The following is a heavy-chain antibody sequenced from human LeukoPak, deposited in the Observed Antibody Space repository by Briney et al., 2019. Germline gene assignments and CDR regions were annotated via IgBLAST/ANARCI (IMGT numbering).Heavy chain of an antibody. V-gene: IGHV4-4*02. CDR3: SRENGAFSPFGY. CDR2: ISLTGLT. D-gene: IGHD2-8*01. CDR1: GGSISNTNW. J-gene: IGHJ4*02. Sequence: SETLSLTCGVSGGSISNTNWWSWVRPPPGQGLEGIGEISLTGLTHYNPSLESRVTVSLDKSKNQLSLNLTSVTAADTAVYYCSRENGAFSPFGYWGQGTLVTVLS.